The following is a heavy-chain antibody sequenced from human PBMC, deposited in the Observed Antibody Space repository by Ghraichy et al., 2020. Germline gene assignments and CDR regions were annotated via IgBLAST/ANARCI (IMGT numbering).Heavy chain of an antibody. CDR2: ITSSGSPI. CDR1: GFSFSTSS. V-gene: IGHV3-48*04. D-gene: IGHD3-10*01. J-gene: IGHJ4*02. CDR3: ARWVSESFLVLDF. Sequence: LSLTCAASGFSFSTSSMNWVRQAPGKGLEWVAYITSSGSPIYYADSVKGRFTISRDNTQNSLFLQMNSLRAEDTAVYYCARWVSESFLVLDFWGQGTLVTVSS.